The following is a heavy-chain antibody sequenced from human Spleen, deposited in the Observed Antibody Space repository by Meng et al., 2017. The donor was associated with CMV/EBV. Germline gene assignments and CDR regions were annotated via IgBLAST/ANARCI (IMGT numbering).Heavy chain of an antibody. V-gene: IGHV1-8*02. CDR3: ARLIYTKSQGDV. CDR1: GYTFTGYY. D-gene: IGHD4-11*01. J-gene: IGHJ6*02. CDR2: MNPNSGNT. Sequence: ASVKVSCKASGYTFTGYYMHWVRQATGQGLEWLGWMNPNSGNTGYAQKFQGRVTMTRITSINTAYMELSSLRSEDTAVYYCARLIYTKSQGDVWGQGTTVTVSS.